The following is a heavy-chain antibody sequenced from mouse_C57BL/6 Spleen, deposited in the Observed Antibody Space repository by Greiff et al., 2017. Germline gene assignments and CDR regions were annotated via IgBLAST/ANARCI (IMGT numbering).Heavy chain of an antibody. Sequence: EVQLVESGGDLVKPGGSLKLSCAASGFTFSSYGMSWVRQTPDKRLEWVATISRGGSYTYYPDSVKGRFTISRDNAKDTLYLQMSSLKSEDTAMYYCARHNDCGKDRYAMDGWGQGTSVTVSS. CDR3: ARHNDCGKDRYAMDG. CDR1: GFTFSSYG. J-gene: IGHJ4*01. CDR2: ISRGGSYT. V-gene: IGHV5-6*01. D-gene: IGHD2-4*01.